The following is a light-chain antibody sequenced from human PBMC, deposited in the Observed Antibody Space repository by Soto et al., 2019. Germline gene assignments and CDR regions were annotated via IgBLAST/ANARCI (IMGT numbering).Light chain of an antibody. V-gene: IGLV2-14*01. Sequence: QSALTQPASVSGSPGQSITISCIGTSSDIGPYNYVSWYQQHPDKAPKLILYEVTNRPSGASDRFSGSKSGNAAFLTISGLQDEDEADYYCSSYSSSATPYVFGTGTRSPS. CDR3: SSYSSSATPYV. CDR1: SSDIGPYNY. CDR2: EVT. J-gene: IGLJ1*01.